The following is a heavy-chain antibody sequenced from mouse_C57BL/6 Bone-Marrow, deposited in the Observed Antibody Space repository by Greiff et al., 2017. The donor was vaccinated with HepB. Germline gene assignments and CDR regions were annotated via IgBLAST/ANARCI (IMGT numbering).Heavy chain of an antibody. CDR2: INPNNGGT. V-gene: IGHV1-26*01. D-gene: IGHD1-1*01. CDR3: ARAAPLQSEVWGFAY. Sequence: EVQLQQSGPELVKPGASVKISCKASGYTFTDYYMNWVKQSHGKSLEWIGDINPNNGGTSYNQKFKGKATLTVDKSSSTAYMELRSLTSEDSAVYYCARAAPLQSEVWGFAYWGQGTLVTVSA. CDR1: GYTFTDYY. J-gene: IGHJ3*01.